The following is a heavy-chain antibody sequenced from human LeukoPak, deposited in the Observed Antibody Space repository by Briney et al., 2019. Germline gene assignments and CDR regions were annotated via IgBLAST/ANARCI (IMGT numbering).Heavy chain of an antibody. CDR2: VSYTGTT. CDR1: GDSISSYY. CDR3: ARGAMVRGVPMGV. D-gene: IGHD3-10*01. V-gene: IGHV4-59*01. Sequence: SETLSLTRTVSGDSISSYYWSWIRQPPGKGLEWIGYVSYTGTTNYNPSLKSRVTISVDTSKNQFSLKLTSVTAADAAVYYCARGAMVRGVPMGVWGTGTMVTVSS. J-gene: IGHJ6*04.